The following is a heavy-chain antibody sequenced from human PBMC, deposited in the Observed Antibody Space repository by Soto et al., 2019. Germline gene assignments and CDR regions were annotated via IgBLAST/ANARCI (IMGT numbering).Heavy chain of an antibody. D-gene: IGHD2-21*02. CDR2: IYGDDDR. J-gene: IGHJ4*02. V-gene: IGHV2-5*02. CDR1: GFSLSTSAVG. CDR3: AHRQTTQCLLAFDY. Sequence: QITLKESGPTLVKPTQTLTLSCTFSGFSLSTSAVGVGWIRQPPGKALEWLAVIYGDDDRRYSPSLKNRLTITKHTSKNQVVLTMTIMDSVDTVTYYCAHRQTTQCLLAFDYWGQGTLVTVSS.